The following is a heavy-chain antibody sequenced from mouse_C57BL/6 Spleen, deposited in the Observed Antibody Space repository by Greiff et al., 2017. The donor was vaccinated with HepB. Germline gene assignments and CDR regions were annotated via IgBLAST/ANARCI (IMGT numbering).Heavy chain of an antibody. CDR1: GYTFTSYW. V-gene: IGHV1-53*01. Sequence: VQLQQSGTELVKPGASVKLSCKASGYTFTSYWMHWVKQRPGQGLEWIGNINPSNGGTNYNEKFKSKATLTVDKSSSTAYMQLSSLTSEDSAVYYCARGGVLLLRTHWYFDVWGTGTTVTVSS. D-gene: IGHD1-1*01. J-gene: IGHJ1*03. CDR2: INPSNGGT. CDR3: ARGGVLLLRTHWYFDV.